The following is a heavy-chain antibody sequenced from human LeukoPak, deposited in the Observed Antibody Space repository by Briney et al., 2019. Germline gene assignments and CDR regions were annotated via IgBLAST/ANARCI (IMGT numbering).Heavy chain of an antibody. CDR3: ASSSIYGSGSYLVY. CDR2: IIPIFGTA. Sequence: GASVKVSCKASGGTFSSYAISWVRQAPGQGLEWMGGIIPIFGTANYAQKFQGRVTITADESTSTAYMELSSLRSEDTAVYYCASSSIYGSGSYLVYWGQGTLVTVSS. CDR1: GGTFSSYA. J-gene: IGHJ4*02. V-gene: IGHV1-69*13. D-gene: IGHD3-10*01.